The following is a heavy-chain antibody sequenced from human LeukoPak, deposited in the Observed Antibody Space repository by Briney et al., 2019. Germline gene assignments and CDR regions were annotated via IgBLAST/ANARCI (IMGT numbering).Heavy chain of an antibody. D-gene: IGHD4-11*01. J-gene: IGHJ4*02. CDR3: ARDRDSNFDY. CDR2: IYYSGST. V-gene: IGHV4-39*07. CDR1: GGSISSSSYY. Sequence: PSGTLSLTCTVSGGSISSSSYYWGWIRQPPGKGLEWIGSIYYSGSTYYNPSLKSRVTISVDTSKNQFSLKLSSVTAADTAVYYCARDRDSNFDYWGQGTLVTVSS.